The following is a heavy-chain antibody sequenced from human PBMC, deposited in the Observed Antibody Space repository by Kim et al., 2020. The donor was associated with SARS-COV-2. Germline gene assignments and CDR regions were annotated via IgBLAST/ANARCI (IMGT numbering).Heavy chain of an antibody. CDR3: ARDQSRITIFGVVINYYYMDV. V-gene: IGHV3-7*01. CDR2: IKQDGSEK. D-gene: IGHD3-3*01. J-gene: IGHJ6*03. CDR1: GFTFSSYW. Sequence: GGSLRLSCAASGFTFSSYWMSWVRQAPGKGLEWVANIKQDGSEKYYVDSVKGRFTISRDNAKNSLYLQMNSLRAEDTAVYYCARDQSRITIFGVVINYYYMDVWGIGTTVTVSS.